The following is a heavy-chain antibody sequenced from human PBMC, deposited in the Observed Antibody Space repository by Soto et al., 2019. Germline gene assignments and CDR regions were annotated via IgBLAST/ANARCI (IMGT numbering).Heavy chain of an antibody. D-gene: IGHD5-12*01. J-gene: IGHJ4*02. CDR1: GFTFSSYG. CDR3: AKDGREMATKPRGYFDY. Sequence: QVQLVESGGGVVQPGRSLRLSCAASGFTFSSYGMYWVRQAPGKGLEWVAVISYDGSNKYYADSVKGRFTISRDNSKNTLYLQMNSLRAEDTAVYYCAKDGREMATKPRGYFDYWGQGTLVTVSS. CDR2: ISYDGSNK. V-gene: IGHV3-30*18.